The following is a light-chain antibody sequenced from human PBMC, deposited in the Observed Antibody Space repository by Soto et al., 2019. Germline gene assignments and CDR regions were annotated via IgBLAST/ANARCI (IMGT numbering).Light chain of an antibody. V-gene: IGLV2-8*01. CDR3: SSYAGSNNVV. CDR1: SSDVGGYNY. Sequence: QSVLTQPHSASGSPGQSVTISCTGTSSDVGGYNYVSWYQQHPGKAPKLMIYEVSKRPSGVPDRLSGSKSGNTASLTVSGLQAEDEADYYCSSYAGSNNVVFGGGTKLTVL. J-gene: IGLJ2*01. CDR2: EVS.